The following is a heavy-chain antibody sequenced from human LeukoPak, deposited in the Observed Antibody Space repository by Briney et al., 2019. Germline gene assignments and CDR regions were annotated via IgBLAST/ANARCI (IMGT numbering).Heavy chain of an antibody. V-gene: IGHV3-23*01. CDR2: ISGSGGTT. CDR1: GFTFSSYA. J-gene: IGHJ4*02. Sequence: GGSLRLSCAASGFTFSSYAMSWVRQPPGKGLEWVSAISGSGGTTYYADSVKGRSTISRDNSKNTLYLQMNSLRAEGTAVYYCAKGGHDSYGTYFDYWGRGTLVTVSS. D-gene: IGHD5-18*01. CDR3: AKGGHDSYGTYFDY.